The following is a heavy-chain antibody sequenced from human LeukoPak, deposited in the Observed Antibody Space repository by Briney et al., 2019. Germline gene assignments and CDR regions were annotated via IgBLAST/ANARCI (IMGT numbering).Heavy chain of an antibody. Sequence: GGSLRLSCAASGFTVSSNYMSWVRQAPGKGLEWVSVIYSGGSTYYADSVKGRFTISRDSSKNTLYLQMNSLRAEDTAVYYCARGRGYSYGSHYYGMDVWGQGTTVTVSS. CDR1: GFTVSSNY. CDR2: IYSGGST. CDR3: ARGRGYSYGSHYYGMDV. J-gene: IGHJ6*02. V-gene: IGHV3-66*01. D-gene: IGHD5-18*01.